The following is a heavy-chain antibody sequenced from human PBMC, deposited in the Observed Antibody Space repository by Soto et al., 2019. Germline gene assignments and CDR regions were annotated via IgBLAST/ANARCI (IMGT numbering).Heavy chain of an antibody. V-gene: IGHV1-58*01. D-gene: IGHD3-3*02. CDR1: GFTFTSSA. J-gene: IGHJ5*02. CDR2: IVVGSGNT. CDR3: AARGPHFWSGYYTGYEWFDP. Sequence: SVKVSCKASGFTFTSSAVQWVRQARGQRXEWIGWIVVGSGNTNYAQKFQERVTITRDMSTSTAYMELSSLRSEDTAVYYCAARGPHFWSGYYTGYEWFDPWAREPWSPSPQ.